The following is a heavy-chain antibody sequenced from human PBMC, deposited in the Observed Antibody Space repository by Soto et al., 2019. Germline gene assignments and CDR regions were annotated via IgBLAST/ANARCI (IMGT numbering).Heavy chain of an antibody. CDR1: GYPFTSYY. Sequence: GGSVKVYFKASGYPFTSYYMHLVRQAPGQGLEWMGIINPSGGSTSYAQKFQGRVTMTRDTSTSTVYMELSSLRSEDTAVYYCARIAIYDSSGYWSWFDPWGQGTMVTVSS. J-gene: IGHJ5*02. V-gene: IGHV1-46*01. D-gene: IGHD3-22*01. CDR2: INPSGGST. CDR3: ARIAIYDSSGYWSWFDP.